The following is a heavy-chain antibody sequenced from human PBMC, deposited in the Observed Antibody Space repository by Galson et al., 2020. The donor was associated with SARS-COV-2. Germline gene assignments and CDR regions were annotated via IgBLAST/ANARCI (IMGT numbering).Heavy chain of an antibody. Sequence: GGSLRLSCAASGFTFSSYAMHWVRQAPGKGLEWVAVISYDGSNKYYADSVKGRFTISRDNSKNTLYLQMNSLRAEDTAVYYCAREVMYYASSDTDSLDYWGQGTLVTVSS. V-gene: IGHV3-30-3*01. D-gene: IGHD3-22*01. CDR3: AREVMYYASSDTDSLDY. J-gene: IGHJ4*02. CDR1: GFTFSSYA. CDR2: ISYDGSNK.